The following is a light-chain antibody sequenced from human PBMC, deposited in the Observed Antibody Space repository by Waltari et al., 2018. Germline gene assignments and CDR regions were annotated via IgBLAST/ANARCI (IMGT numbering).Light chain of an antibody. V-gene: IGKV3-20*01. CDR1: QTVRTTY. J-gene: IGKJ4*01. Sequence: EIVLTPSPRTLSCSPGESATISCRASQTVRTTYLAWYQQKPGQAPTLLIYGASSRATGIPDRFSGSGSGTDFSLTISSLEPEDFAVYYCQQYDISPLTFGGGTKVEIK. CDR2: GAS. CDR3: QQYDISPLT.